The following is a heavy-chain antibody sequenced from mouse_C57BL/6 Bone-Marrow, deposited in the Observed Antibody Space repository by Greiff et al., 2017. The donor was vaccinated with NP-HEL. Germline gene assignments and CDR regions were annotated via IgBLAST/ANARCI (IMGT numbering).Heavy chain of an antibody. V-gene: IGHV1-50*01. Sequence: QVHVKQSGAELVKPGASVKLSCKASGYTFTSYWMQWVKQRPGQGLEWIGEIDPSDSYTNYNQKFKGKATLTVDTSSSTAYMQLSSLTSEDSAVYYCARGSNYGYAMDYWGQGTSVTVSS. D-gene: IGHD2-5*01. CDR3: ARGSNYGYAMDY. CDR2: IDPSDSYT. CDR1: GYTFTSYW. J-gene: IGHJ4*01.